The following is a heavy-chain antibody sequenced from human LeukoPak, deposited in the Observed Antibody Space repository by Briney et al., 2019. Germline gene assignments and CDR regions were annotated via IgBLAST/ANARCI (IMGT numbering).Heavy chain of an antibody. V-gene: IGHV3-23*01. Sequence: GSLRLSCAASGFTFSNAWMSWVRQAPGKGLEWVSAISGSGGSTYSADSVKGRFTISRDNSKNTLYLQMNSLRAEDTAVYYCARDGFGTGSNWGQGTLVTVSS. CDR1: GFTFSNAW. D-gene: IGHD3-16*01. J-gene: IGHJ4*02. CDR2: ISGSGGST. CDR3: ARDGFGTGSN.